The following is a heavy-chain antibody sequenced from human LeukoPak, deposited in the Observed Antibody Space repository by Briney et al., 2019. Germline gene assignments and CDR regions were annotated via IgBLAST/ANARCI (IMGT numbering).Heavy chain of an antibody. D-gene: IGHD3-9*01. CDR3: ARDMGYYDILTGYQEYYFDY. Sequence: GASVKVSCKASGYTFTGYYMHWVRQAPGQGLEWMGWINPNSGGTNYAQKFQGRVTMTRDTSISTAYMELSRLRSDDTAVYYCARDMGYYDILTGYQEYYFDYWGQGTLVTVSS. CDR1: GYTFTGYY. CDR2: INPNSGGT. V-gene: IGHV1-2*02. J-gene: IGHJ4*02.